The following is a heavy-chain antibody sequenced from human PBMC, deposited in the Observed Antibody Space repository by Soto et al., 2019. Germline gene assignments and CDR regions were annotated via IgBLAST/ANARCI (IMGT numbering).Heavy chain of an antibody. Sequence: ASVKGSCKVSGYTLTELSIHWVRQAPGQGLEWMGGINADNANTIYAQKFQGRLTMTEDTSTSTAYMELRSLRSDDTAVYYCARENSYFDYWGQGTLVTVSS. CDR3: ARENSYFDY. J-gene: IGHJ4*02. CDR1: GYTLTELS. CDR2: INADNANT. V-gene: IGHV1-24*01.